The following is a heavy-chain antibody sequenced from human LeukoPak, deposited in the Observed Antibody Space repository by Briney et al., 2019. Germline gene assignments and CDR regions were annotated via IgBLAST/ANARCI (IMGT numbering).Heavy chain of an antibody. Sequence: GGSLRLSCAVSGFTLNSHAMHWVRQAPGKGLEWVAVIRHDEANSFYADSVQGRFTISRDTSKKLLYLQMNSLRVEDTAVYYCAKEYKPSSPLGELDSWGQGTLVTVSS. CDR3: AKEYKPSSPLGELDS. CDR1: GFTLNSHA. V-gene: IGHV3-30*02. D-gene: IGHD6-6*01. CDR2: IRHDEANS. J-gene: IGHJ4*02.